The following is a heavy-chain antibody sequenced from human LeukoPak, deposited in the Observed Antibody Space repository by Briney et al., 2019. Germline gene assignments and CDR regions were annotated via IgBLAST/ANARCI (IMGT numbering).Heavy chain of an antibody. CDR1: GGSISSSSYY. CDR3: ARHRGSGSRTFDY. V-gene: IGHV4-39*01. Sequence: SETLSLTCTVSGGSISSSSYYWGWIRQPPGKGLEWIGSIYYSGSTYYNPSLKSRVTISVDTSKNQFSLKLSSVTAADTAVYYCARHRGSGSRTFDYWGQGTLVTVSS. D-gene: IGHD6-25*01. J-gene: IGHJ4*02. CDR2: IYYSGST.